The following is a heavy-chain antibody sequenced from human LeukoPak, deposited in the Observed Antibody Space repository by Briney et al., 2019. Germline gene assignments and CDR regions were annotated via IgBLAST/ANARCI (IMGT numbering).Heavy chain of an antibody. CDR3: ATGVPDYYDSSGFYFDY. Sequence: RASVKVSCKASGYTFTSYGISWVRQAPGQGLEWMGWISAYNGNTNYAQKLQGRVTMTEDTSTDTAYMELSSLRSEDTAVYYCATGVPDYYDSSGFYFDYWGQGTLVTVSS. V-gene: IGHV1-18*01. CDR2: ISAYNGNT. CDR1: GYTFTSYG. J-gene: IGHJ4*02. D-gene: IGHD3-22*01.